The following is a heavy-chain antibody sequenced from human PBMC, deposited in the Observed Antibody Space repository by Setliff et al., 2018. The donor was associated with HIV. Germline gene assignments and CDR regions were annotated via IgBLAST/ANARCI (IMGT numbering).Heavy chain of an antibody. CDR2: IYCGGST. J-gene: IGHJ4*02. CDR3: ARVRLYNTALDY. CDR1: GFVSGFTFSNYE. D-gene: IGHD3-3*01. V-gene: IGHV3-66*02. Sequence: PGGSLRLSCAASGFVSGFTFSNYEFNWVRQAPGKGLEWDSTIYCGGSTYHAESVKGRFTLSRDTSKNTLFLQMNSLRPEDAAVYYCARVRLYNTALDYWGQGTLVTVSS.